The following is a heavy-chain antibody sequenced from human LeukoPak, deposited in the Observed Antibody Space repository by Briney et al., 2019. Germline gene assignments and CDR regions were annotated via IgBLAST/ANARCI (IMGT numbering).Heavy chain of an antibody. J-gene: IGHJ4*02. CDR1: GFTFSSYG. CDR3: AKDRDGGVTAIAF. V-gene: IGHV3-33*03. CDR2: IWYDGSNK. Sequence: PGRSLRLSCAASGFTFSSYGMHWVRQAPGKGLEWVAVIWYDGSNKYYAGSVKGRFTISRDNSKNTLFLEINSLRVDDTAVYYCAKDRDGGVTAIAFWGQGTLVTVSS. D-gene: IGHD2-21*02.